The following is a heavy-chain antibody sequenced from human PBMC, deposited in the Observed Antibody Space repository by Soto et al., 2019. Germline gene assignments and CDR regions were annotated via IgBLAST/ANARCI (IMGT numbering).Heavy chain of an antibody. CDR1: GGTFSSYA. V-gene: IGHV1-69*05. Sequence: QVQLVQSGAEVKKPGSSVKVSCKASGGTFSSYAISWVRQAPGQGLEWMGGIIPIFGTANYAQKYQGRVTITSDEATSTAYMELSSLRSEDTAVYYCARALGYCISTSCLQGMDVWGQGTTVTVSS. D-gene: IGHD2-2*01. CDR2: IIPIFGTA. J-gene: IGHJ6*02. CDR3: ARALGYCISTSCLQGMDV.